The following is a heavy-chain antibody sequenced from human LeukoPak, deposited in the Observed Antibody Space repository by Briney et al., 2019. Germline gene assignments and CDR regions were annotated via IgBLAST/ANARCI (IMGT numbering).Heavy chain of an antibody. CDR3: ARDGFSSGYPYDAFDI. CDR2: IKPDGSVI. V-gene: IGHV3-7*01. Sequence: GGSLRLSCAASGFTFSNYWMAWVRQAPGRGLEWVASIKPDGSVIYYGDSVKGRFTLSRDNTKNALHLQMNSLRAEDTAMYYCARDGFSSGYPYDAFDIWGQGTMVTVSS. CDR1: GFTFSNYW. D-gene: IGHD3-22*01. J-gene: IGHJ3*02.